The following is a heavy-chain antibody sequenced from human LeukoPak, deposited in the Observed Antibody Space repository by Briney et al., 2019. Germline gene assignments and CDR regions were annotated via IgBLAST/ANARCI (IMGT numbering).Heavy chain of an antibody. CDR2: IKSKSDGETT. J-gene: IGHJ4*02. V-gene: IGHV3-15*01. CDR1: GLTLSYAW. CDR3: TTGNY. Sequence: PGGSLRLSCAASGLTLSYAWMSWVCQAPGKGLEWVGRIKSKSDGETTDYASPVKGRFTISRDDSKDTLYLQMNSLKSDETAVYYCTTGNYGGRGTLVTVSS.